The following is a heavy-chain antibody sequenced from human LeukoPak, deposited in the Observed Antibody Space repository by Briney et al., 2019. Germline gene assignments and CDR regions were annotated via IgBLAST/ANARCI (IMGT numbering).Heavy chain of an antibody. D-gene: IGHD3-3*01. J-gene: IGHJ5*02. V-gene: IGHV4-61*02. CDR1: GGSISSGSYY. CDR2: IYTSGST. Sequence: PSETLSLTCTVSGGSISSGSYYWSWIRQPAGKGLEWIGRIYTSGSTNYNPSLKSRVTISVDTSKNQFSLKLSSVTAADTAVHYCARGSGAIFESWFDPWGQGTLVTVSS. CDR3: ARGSGAIFESWFDP.